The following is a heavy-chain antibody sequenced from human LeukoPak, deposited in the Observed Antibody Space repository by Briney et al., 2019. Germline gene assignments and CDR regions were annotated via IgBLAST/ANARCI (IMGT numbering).Heavy chain of an antibody. Sequence: GASVKVSCKASGYTFTNYTLQWVRQAPGQRPEWMGWINTANGNTRYSEILQGRVTMSRDTSASTAYMELRSLRSEDTAVYYCARVAHVGSFDYWGQGSLVTVSS. V-gene: IGHV1-3*04. CDR2: INTANGNT. D-gene: IGHD3-10*01. CDR1: GYTFTNYT. CDR3: ARVAHVGSFDY. J-gene: IGHJ4*02.